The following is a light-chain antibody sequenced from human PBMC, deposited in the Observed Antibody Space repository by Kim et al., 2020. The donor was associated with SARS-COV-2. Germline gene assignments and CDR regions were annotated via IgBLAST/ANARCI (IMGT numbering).Light chain of an antibody. V-gene: IGKV3-11*01. CDR3: QQRSSWPLT. J-gene: IGKJ4*01. Sequence: SLSPGERATRSCRASQSVRNYLAWYRQKPGQAPTLLIYDTDNRATGIPTRFSGSGSGTDFTLSISNLDPEDFAVYYCQQRSSWPLTFGGGTKLEI. CDR2: DTD. CDR1: QSVRNY.